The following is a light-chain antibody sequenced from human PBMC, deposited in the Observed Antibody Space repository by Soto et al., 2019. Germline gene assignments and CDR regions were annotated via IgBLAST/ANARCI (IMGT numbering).Light chain of an antibody. CDR2: GAS. V-gene: IGKV3-20*01. CDR1: QSVSSSY. J-gene: IGKJ4*01. CDR3: QQYGSSPLT. Sequence: EIVLTQSPGTLSLSPGERATLSCRASQSVSSSYLAWYQQKPGQAPRLLIYGASSMATGIPDRFSGSGSGTDFTLTISRLEPEDCPVYYCQQYGSSPLTFGGGTKVEIK.